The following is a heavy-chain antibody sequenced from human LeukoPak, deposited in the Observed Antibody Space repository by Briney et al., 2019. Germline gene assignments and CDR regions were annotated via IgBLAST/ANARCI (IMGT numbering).Heavy chain of an antibody. V-gene: IGHV3-7*03. CDR1: GFTFSSYW. CDR3: ARAEPLYSSGYYYYGMDV. CDR2: IKQDGSEK. Sequence: GGSLRLPCAASGFTFSSYWMSWVRQAPGKGLEWVANIKQDGSEKYYVDSVKGRFTISRDNAKNSLYLQMNSLRAEDTAVYYCARAEPLYSSGYYYYGMDVWGQGTTVTVSS. J-gene: IGHJ6*02. D-gene: IGHD3-22*01.